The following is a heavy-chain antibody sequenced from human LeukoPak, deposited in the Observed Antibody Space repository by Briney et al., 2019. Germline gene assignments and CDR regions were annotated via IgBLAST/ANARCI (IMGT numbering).Heavy chain of an antibody. D-gene: IGHD3-10*01. J-gene: IGHJ4*02. CDR2: IDYAGGST. V-gene: IGHV3-23*01. CDR1: GFFFSDSA. Sequence: GGSLRLSCAASGFFFSDSAMAWVRQAPGRGLEWVSGIDYAGGSTNYADSVQGRFTVSRDNSKNTLYLQMNSLRAEDTAIYYCAATRVCGGVLLRPNCLYFEDWGQGTLVTVSS. CDR3: AATRVCGGVLLRPNCLYFED.